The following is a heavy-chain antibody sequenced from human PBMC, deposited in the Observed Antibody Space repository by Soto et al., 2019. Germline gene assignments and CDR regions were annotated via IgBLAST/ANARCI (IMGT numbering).Heavy chain of an antibody. J-gene: IGHJ6*02. CDR1: GYTFTSYG. Sequence: QVQLVQSGAEVKKPGASVKVSSKASGYTFTSYGISWVRQAPGQGLEWMGWISAYNGNTNYAQKLQGRVTMTTDTSTSTAYMELRSLRSDDTAVYYCAREVSYGDSYYYGMDVWGQGTTVTVSS. CDR3: AREVSYGDSYYYGMDV. D-gene: IGHD4-17*01. V-gene: IGHV1-18*04. CDR2: ISAYNGNT.